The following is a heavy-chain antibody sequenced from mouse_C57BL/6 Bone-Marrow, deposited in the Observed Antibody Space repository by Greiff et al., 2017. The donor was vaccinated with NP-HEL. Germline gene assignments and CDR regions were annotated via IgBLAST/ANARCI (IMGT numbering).Heavy chain of an antibody. Sequence: QVQLQQPGAELVMPGASVKLSCKASGYTFTSYWMHWVKQRPGQGLEWIGEIDPSDSYTNYNQKFKGKSTLTVDKSSSTAYMQLSSLTSEDSAVYYCARPLDSSGEFYAMDYWGQGTSVTVSS. D-gene: IGHD3-2*02. V-gene: IGHV1-69*01. CDR3: ARPLDSSGEFYAMDY. CDR2: IDPSDSYT. J-gene: IGHJ4*01. CDR1: GYTFTSYW.